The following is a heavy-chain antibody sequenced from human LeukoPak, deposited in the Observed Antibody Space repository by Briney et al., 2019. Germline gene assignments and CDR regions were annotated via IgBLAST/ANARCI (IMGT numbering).Heavy chain of an antibody. V-gene: IGHV3-53*01. J-gene: IGHJ4*02. D-gene: IGHD1-26*01. CDR3: ARVGTTRLIDY. CDR2: IYSGGST. CDR1: GFTVSSNY. Sequence: SGGSLRLSCAASGFTVSSNYMSWLRQAPGKGLEWVSVIYSGGSTYYADSVKGRFTISRDNSKNTLYLQMNSLRAEDTAVYYCARVGTTRLIDYWGQGTLVTVSS.